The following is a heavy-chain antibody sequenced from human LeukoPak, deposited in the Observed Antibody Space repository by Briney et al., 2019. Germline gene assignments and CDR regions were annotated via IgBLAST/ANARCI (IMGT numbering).Heavy chain of an antibody. J-gene: IGHJ4*02. CDR1: GGSISSYY. CDR2: IYYSGST. V-gene: IGHV4-59*08. Sequence: PSETLSLTCTVSGGSISSYYWSWIRQPPGKGLEWIGDIYYSGSTTYNPSLKSRVTISVDTYKNHISLKLSSMSAADTAVYYGARLFYLGPDYYGSGSYLDYWGQGTLVTVSS. D-gene: IGHD3-10*01. CDR3: ARLFYLGPDYYGSGSYLDY.